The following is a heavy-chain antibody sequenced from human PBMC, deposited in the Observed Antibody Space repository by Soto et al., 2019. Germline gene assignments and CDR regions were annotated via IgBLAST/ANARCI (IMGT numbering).Heavy chain of an antibody. V-gene: IGHV4-31*03. Sequence: PSETLSLTCSVSSDSMNSGGYYWSWIRQHPGKGLEWIGYIYSNGDTYYNPSLKSRVTISVDTSKNQFSLNLTSVTAADTAVYYCARRGGSSSGYYYYAMDGWGQGTTVTVSS. CDR2: IYSNGDT. CDR1: SDSMNSGGYY. J-gene: IGHJ6*02. D-gene: IGHD6-6*01. CDR3: ARRGGSSSGYYYYAMDG.